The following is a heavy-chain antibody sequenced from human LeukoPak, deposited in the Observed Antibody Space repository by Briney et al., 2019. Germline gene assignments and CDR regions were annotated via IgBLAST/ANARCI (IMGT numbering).Heavy chain of an antibody. D-gene: IGHD2-21*02. CDR2: ISYDGSNK. CDR3: ARDPHIVVVTATSLGYFDL. CDR1: GFTFSSYA. Sequence: GRSLRLSCVASGFTFSSYAMHWVRQAPGKGLEWVAVISYDGSNKYYADSVKGRFTISRDNSKNTLYLQMNSLRAEDTAVYYCARDPHIVVVTATSLGYFDLWGRGTLVTVSS. V-gene: IGHV3-30*04. J-gene: IGHJ2*01.